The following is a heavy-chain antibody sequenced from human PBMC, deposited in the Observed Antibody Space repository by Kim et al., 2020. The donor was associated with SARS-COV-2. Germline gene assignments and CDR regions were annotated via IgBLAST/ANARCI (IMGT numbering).Heavy chain of an antibody. CDR3: ARLYYYGSGSYRSHYYYGMGL. J-gene: IGHJ6*02. CDR1: GGSISSGGYY. D-gene: IGHD3-10*01. CDR2: IYYSGST. V-gene: IGHV4-31*03. Sequence: SETLSLTCTVSGGSISSGGYYCSWIRPHPGKGLEWIGYIYYSGSTYYNPSLKSRVTISVDTSKNQFSLKLSSVTAADTAVYYCARLYYYGSGSYRSHYYYGMGLWGQGTTVTVSS.